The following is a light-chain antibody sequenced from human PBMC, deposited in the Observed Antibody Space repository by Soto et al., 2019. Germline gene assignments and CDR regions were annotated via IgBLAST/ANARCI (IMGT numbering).Light chain of an antibody. V-gene: IGKV1-39*01. J-gene: IGKJ2*01. CDR2: AAS. Sequence: DLQMTQSPSSLSASVGDRVTITCRASQTITTYLNWYQQKPGKAPDLLIFAASTLQSGVPSRFSGSGSGTDFTLTIRSLQPEDFATYYCQQSYSTPYTFGQGTKLEIK. CDR1: QTITTY. CDR3: QQSYSTPYT.